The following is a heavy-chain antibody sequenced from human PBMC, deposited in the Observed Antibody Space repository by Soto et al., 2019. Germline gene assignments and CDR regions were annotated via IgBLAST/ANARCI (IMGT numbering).Heavy chain of an antibody. CDR3: ARVEKGDSNYYAEYFQH. J-gene: IGHJ1*01. D-gene: IGHD4-4*01. CDR2: IYYSGST. V-gene: IGHV4-59*01. Sequence: SETLSLTCTVSGGSISSYYWSWIRQPPGKGLEWIGYIYYSGSTNYNPSLKSRVTISVDTSKNQFSLKLSSVTAADTAVYYCARVEKGDSNYYAEYFQHWGQGTLVTVSS. CDR1: GGSISSYY.